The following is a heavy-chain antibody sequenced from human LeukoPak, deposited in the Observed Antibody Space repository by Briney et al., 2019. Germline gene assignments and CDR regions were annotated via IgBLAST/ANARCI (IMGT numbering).Heavy chain of an antibody. CDR1: GFTFSNAW. V-gene: IGHV3-15*01. D-gene: IGHD4-17*01. CDR2: IKSKTDGGTT. Sequence: PGGSLRLSCAASGFTFSNAWMSWVRQAPGKGLEWVGRIKSKTDGGTTDYAAPVKGRFTISRDDSKNTLYLQMNSLRAEDTAVYYCAREDYGDYRAFGYWGQGTLVTVSS. J-gene: IGHJ4*02. CDR3: AREDYGDYRAFGY.